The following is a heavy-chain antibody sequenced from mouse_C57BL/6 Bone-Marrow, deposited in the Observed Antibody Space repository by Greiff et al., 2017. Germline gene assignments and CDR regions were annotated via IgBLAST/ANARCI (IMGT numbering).Heavy chain of an antibody. Sequence: VQLQQSGPELVKPGASVKISCKASGYSFTGYYMNWVKQSPEKSLEWIGEINPSTGGTTYNQKFKAKATLTGDKSSSTAYMQLKSLTSEDSAVYYCARYGSSYDYAMDYWGQGTSVTVSS. D-gene: IGHD1-1*01. CDR1: GYSFTGYY. V-gene: IGHV1-42*01. J-gene: IGHJ4*01. CDR2: INPSTGGT. CDR3: ARYGSSYDYAMDY.